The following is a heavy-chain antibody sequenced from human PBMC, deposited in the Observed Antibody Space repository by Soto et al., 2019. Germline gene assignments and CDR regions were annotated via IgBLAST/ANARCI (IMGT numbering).Heavy chain of an antibody. Sequence: SETLSLTCTVSGLSLGSGGYRWNWIRQHPGKAREWIGNIYYSGSPYYNPSLKSRVTISVDTSKNQFSLELNSLTAADTAVYYCARALVQYWSGYYIHDYWGQGSLVTVSS. J-gene: IGHJ4*02. CDR1: GLSLGSGGYR. D-gene: IGHD3-3*01. CDR3: ARALVQYWSGYYIHDY. V-gene: IGHV4-31*03. CDR2: IYYSGSP.